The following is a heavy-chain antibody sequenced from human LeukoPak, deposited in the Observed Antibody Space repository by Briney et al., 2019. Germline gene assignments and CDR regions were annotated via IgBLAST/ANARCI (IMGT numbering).Heavy chain of an antibody. CDR3: ARAPRRYGSGSYYLLDY. Sequence: GGSLRLSCAASGFTFNNYAMSWVRQAPRKGLEWVSSISGRGGTTDYADSVKGRFTISRDNAKNTLYLQMNSLRAEDTAVYYCARAPRRYGSGSYYLLDYWGQGTLVTVSS. CDR1: GFTFNNYA. V-gene: IGHV3-23*01. D-gene: IGHD3-10*01. CDR2: ISGRGGTT. J-gene: IGHJ4*02.